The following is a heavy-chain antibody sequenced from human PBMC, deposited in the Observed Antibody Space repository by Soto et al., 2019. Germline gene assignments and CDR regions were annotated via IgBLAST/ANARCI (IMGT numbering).Heavy chain of an antibody. Sequence: GGSLRLSCAASGFTFSGSAMHWVRQASGKGLEWVGRIRSKANSYATAYAASVKGRFTISRDDSKNTAYLQMNSLKTEDTAVYYCTQLSYYDSSGYSRAIDYWGQGTPVTVSS. CDR3: TQLSYYDSSGYSRAIDY. CDR1: GFTFSGSA. CDR2: IRSKANSYAT. J-gene: IGHJ4*02. V-gene: IGHV3-73*01. D-gene: IGHD3-22*01.